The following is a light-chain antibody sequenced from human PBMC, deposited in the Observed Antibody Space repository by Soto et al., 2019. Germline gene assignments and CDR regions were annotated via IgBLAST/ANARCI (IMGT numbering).Light chain of an antibody. V-gene: IGLV2-14*01. CDR1: SSDVGGYNY. CDR2: EVS. Sequence: QSALTQPASVPGSPGQSITISCTGTSSDVGGYNYVSWYQQHPGKAPKLMIYEVSNRPSGVSNRFSGSKSGNTASLTISGLQAEDDADYYCTSYTTSSTHWVFGGGTKLTVL. CDR3: TSYTTSSTHWV. J-gene: IGLJ3*02.